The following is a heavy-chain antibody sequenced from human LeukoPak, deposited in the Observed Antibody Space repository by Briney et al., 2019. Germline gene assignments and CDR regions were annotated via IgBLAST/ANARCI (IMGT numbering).Heavy chain of an antibody. CDR2: IIPIFGTA. V-gene: IGHV1-69*13. J-gene: IGHJ4*02. CDR3: ARNIVAGGTVTPLDY. Sequence: SVKVSCKACGGTFSSYAISWVRQAPGQGLEWMGGIIPIFGTANYAQKFQGRVTITADESTSTAYMELSSLRSGDTAVYYCARNIVAGGTVTPLDYWGQGTLVTVSS. CDR1: GGTFSSYA. D-gene: IGHD4-17*01.